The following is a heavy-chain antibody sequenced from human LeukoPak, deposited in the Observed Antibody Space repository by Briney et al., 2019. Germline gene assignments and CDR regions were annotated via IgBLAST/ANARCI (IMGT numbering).Heavy chain of an antibody. J-gene: IGHJ5*02. V-gene: IGHV3-73*01. CDR2: IDKKDNFYAT. CDR1: GFTFSGSA. Sequence: GGSLRLSCAASGFTFSGSAIHWVRQSSGKGLEWVCHIDKKDNFYATTSAASVTGRFTISRDDSKNTAYLQMNSLKTEDTALYYCTRDSGTYNWLDPWGQGTLVTVS. D-gene: IGHD1-26*01. CDR3: TRDSGTYNWLDP.